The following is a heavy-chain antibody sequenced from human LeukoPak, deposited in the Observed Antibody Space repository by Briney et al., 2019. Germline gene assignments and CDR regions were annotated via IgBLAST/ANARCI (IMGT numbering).Heavy chain of an antibody. Sequence: GGSLRLSCATSGFTFSDYYMSWIRQAPGKGLEWVSYISSSGSTIYYADSVKGRFTISRDNAKNSLYLQMNSLRVEDTAVYYCAKEGAPLGGRPDYWGQGTLVTVSS. J-gene: IGHJ4*02. V-gene: IGHV3-11*04. CDR2: ISSSGSTI. CDR3: AKEGAPLGGRPDY. CDR1: GFTFSDYY. D-gene: IGHD3-16*01.